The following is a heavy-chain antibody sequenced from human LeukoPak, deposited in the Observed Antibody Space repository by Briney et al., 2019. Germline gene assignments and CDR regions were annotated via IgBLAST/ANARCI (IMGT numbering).Heavy chain of an antibody. CDR3: TRHLGGYDAHRFDY. Sequence: SETLSLTCTVSGGSLSDYYWSWIRQPPGTGLEWIGYIHSGGSTHYNPSFKSRVTTSADTSKNQFFLNLNSVTAADTAVYYCTRHLGGYDAHRFDYWGQGTLVTVSS. CDR1: GGSLSDYY. J-gene: IGHJ4*02. D-gene: IGHD3-22*01. CDR2: IHSGGST. V-gene: IGHV4-59*08.